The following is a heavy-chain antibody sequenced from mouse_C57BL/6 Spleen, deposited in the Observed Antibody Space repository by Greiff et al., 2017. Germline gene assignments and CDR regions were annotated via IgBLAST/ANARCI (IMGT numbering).Heavy chain of an antibody. Sequence: EVQLQQSGPELVKPGASVKISCKASGYTFTDYYMNWVKQSHGKSLEWIGDINPNNGGTSYNQKFKGKATLTVDKSSSTAYMELRSLTSEDSAVYYCARRPVSRYFDYWGQGTTLTVSS. CDR3: ARRPVSRYFDY. D-gene: IGHD3-3*01. J-gene: IGHJ2*01. CDR2: INPNNGGT. CDR1: GYTFTDYY. V-gene: IGHV1-26*01.